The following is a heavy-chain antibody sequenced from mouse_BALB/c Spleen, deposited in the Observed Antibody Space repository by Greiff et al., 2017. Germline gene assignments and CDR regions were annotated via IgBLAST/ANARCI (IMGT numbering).Heavy chain of an antibody. CDR1: GYSITSDYA. D-gene: IGHD1-1*01. J-gene: IGHJ1*01. CDR2: ISYSGST. CDR3: ARFTTGPYWYFDV. Sequence: EVKVEESGPGLVKPSQSLSLTCTVTGYSITSDYAWNWIRQFPGNKLEWMGYISYSGSTSYNPSLKSRISITRDTSKNQFFLQLNSVTTEDTATYYCARFTTGPYWYFDVWGAGTTVTVSS. V-gene: IGHV3-2*02.